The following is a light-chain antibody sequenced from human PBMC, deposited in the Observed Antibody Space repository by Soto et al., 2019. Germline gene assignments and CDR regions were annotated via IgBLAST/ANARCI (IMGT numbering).Light chain of an antibody. CDR1: QSVSSN. Sequence: EIALTQSLATLSVSSGERAALSCLASQSVSSNLAWYQQKPGQAPRLLIYGASTRATGIPARFSGSGSGTEFTLTISSLQSEDFAVYYCQQYNNWPITFGQGTRLEIK. J-gene: IGKJ5*01. V-gene: IGKV3-15*01. CDR3: QQYNNWPIT. CDR2: GAS.